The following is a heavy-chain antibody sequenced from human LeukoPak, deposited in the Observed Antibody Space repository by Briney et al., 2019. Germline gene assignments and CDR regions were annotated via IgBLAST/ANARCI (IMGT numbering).Heavy chain of an antibody. Sequence: SQTLSLTCAISGDSFSSNSAAWNWLRQSPSGGLEWLGSTYYRSKWYNDYALSVKSRITVTPDTSENQFSLQLNSVILEDTAVYYCAREGSGQEYYGMDVWGQGATVSVSS. D-gene: IGHD5-12*01. CDR2: TYYRSKWYN. J-gene: IGHJ6*02. CDR3: AREGSGQEYYGMDV. CDR1: GDSFSSNSAA. V-gene: IGHV6-1*01.